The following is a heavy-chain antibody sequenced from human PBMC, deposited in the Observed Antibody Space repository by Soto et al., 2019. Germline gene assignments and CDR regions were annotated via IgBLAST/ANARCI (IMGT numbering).Heavy chain of an antibody. CDR1: GGTFSSYA. D-gene: IGHD2-15*01. CDR2: IIPIFGTA. V-gene: IGHV1-69*13. Sequence: SVKVSCKASGGTFSSYAISWVRQAPGQGLEWMGGIIPIFGTANYAQKFQGRVTITADESTSTAYMELSSLRSEDTAVYYCARDRISVSPYCSGGSCYSWFDPWGQGTLVTVSS. CDR3: ARDRISVSPYCSGGSCYSWFDP. J-gene: IGHJ5*02.